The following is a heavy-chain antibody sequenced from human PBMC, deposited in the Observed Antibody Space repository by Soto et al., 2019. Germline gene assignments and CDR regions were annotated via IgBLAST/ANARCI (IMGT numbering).Heavy chain of an antibody. CDR2: IWYDGSKK. V-gene: IGHV3-33*01. Sequence: GGSVRLSCAASGLTFSSYGMHWVRQAPGKGLEWVAIIWYDGSKKYYADSVKGRFTISRDNTKNTLYLQMNSLRAEDTSVYSCARGVTYGMDVWGQGTTVTVSS. J-gene: IGHJ6*02. CDR1: GLTFSSYG. D-gene: IGHD4-4*01. CDR3: ARGVTYGMDV.